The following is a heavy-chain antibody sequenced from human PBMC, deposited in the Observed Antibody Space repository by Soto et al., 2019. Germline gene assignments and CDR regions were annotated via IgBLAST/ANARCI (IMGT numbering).Heavy chain of an antibody. D-gene: IGHD1-26*01. V-gene: IGHV3-21*01. CDR2: VSGSSSFI. CDR3: ARGGSGSYPLKYAMDV. Sequence: GGSLRLSCAASGFTFSTYSMNWVRQAPGKGLEWVSYVSGSSSFIYYADSLKGRFTISRDNAKNSLYLQMNNLRAEDTAVYYCARGGSGSYPLKYAMDVWGQGTTVTVSS. CDR1: GFTFSTYS. J-gene: IGHJ6*02.